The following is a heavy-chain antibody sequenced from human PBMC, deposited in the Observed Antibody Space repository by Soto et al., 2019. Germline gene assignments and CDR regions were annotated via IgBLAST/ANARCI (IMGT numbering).Heavy chain of an antibody. J-gene: IGHJ3*02. D-gene: IGHD2-15*01. CDR1: GFTFSSYA. V-gene: IGHV3-30-3*01. Sequence: QVQLVESGGGVVQPGRSLRLSCAASGFTFSSYAMHWVRQAPGKGLEWVAVISYDGSNKYYADPVKGRFTISRDNSKNTLYLQMNSLRAEDTAVYYCARDGVCSGGRCYVSAFDIWGQGTMVTVSS. CDR3: ARDGVCSGGRCYVSAFDI. CDR2: ISYDGSNK.